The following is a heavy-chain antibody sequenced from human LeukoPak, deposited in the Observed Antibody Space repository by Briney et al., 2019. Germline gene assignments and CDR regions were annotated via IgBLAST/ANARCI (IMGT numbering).Heavy chain of an antibody. CDR2: MNPSTGDT. CDR1: GYTFTGYD. D-gene: IGHD1-26*01. Sequence: GASVRDSCKHPGYTFTGYDINWVRQAIGQGLEWMGWMNPSTGDTGYAQKFQGRVTMTRNTSVDTAFMELSGLGSEDTAVYYCTRGSLSGSSRDYWGQGTLVTVSS. CDR3: TRGSLSGSSRDY. J-gene: IGHJ4*02. V-gene: IGHV1-8*01.